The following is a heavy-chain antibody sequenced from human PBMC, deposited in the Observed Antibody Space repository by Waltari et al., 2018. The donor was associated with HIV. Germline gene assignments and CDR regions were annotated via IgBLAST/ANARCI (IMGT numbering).Heavy chain of an antibody. CDR3: ARDKAVGIITSVFNM. CDR1: GYTFTNYY. D-gene: IGHD3-3*01. J-gene: IGHJ3*02. V-gene: IGHV1-46*01. Sequence: QVQLVQSGAEVKKTGASVTVSCKASGYTFTNYYIHWVRQAPGQGREWMARINPSGGSTSHAQKFQGRVTMTRDTSTSTVYMELSSLRSEDTAVYYCARDKAVGIITSVFNMWGQGTMVIVSS. CDR2: INPSGGST.